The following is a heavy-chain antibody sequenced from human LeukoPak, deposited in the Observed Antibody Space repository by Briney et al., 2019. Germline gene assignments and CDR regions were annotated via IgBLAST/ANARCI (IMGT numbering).Heavy chain of an antibody. CDR1: GFTFSSYW. CDR3: ARGWAWEYYFDY. J-gene: IGHJ4*02. Sequence: GGSLRLSCAASGFTFSSYWMHWVRQAPGKGLVWVSRINSDGSSTSYADSVKGRFTISRDNAKNTLYLQMNSLRAEDTAVYYCARGWAWEYYFDYWGQGTLVTVSS. V-gene: IGHV3-74*01. D-gene: IGHD1-26*01. CDR2: INSDGSST.